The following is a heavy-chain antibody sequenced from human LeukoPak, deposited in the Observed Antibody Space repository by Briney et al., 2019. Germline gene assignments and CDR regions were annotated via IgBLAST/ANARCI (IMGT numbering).Heavy chain of an antibody. Sequence: GASLRLSCAVSGFTFSNYAMSWVRQAPGKGLEWVSATGGGSGIYYADSMKSRFTISRDNSKNTLYLQINSLRAEDTAVYYCAKWGDYDVLTGYYVSDYWGQGTLVTVSS. CDR1: GFTFSNYA. D-gene: IGHD3-9*01. V-gene: IGHV3-23*01. J-gene: IGHJ4*02. CDR3: AKWGDYDVLTGYYVSDY. CDR2: TGGGSGI.